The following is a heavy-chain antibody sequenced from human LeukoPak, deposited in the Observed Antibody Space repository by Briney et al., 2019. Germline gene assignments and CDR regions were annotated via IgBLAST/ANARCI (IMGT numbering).Heavy chain of an antibody. V-gene: IGHV4-39*07. CDR3: ARITVELNVRAFYGSGSYYNWYFDY. CDR2: VCYSGTT. CDR1: GDSISLSFYY. Sequence: SETLSLTCSVSGDSISLSFYYWGWIRQPPGKALEWIGSVCYSGTTSYNPSLKSRVTISVDTSKNQFSLKLSSVTAADTAVYYCARITVELNVRAFYGSGSYYNWYFDYWGQGTLVTVSS. J-gene: IGHJ4*02. D-gene: IGHD3-10*01.